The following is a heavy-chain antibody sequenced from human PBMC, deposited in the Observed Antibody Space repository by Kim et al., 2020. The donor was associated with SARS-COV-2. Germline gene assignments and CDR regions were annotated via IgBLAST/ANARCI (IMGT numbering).Heavy chain of an antibody. J-gene: IGHJ6*02. Sequence: SVKVSCKASGGTFSSYAISWVRQAPGQGLEWMGGIIPIFGTANYAQKFQGRVTITADESTSTAYMELSSLRSEDTAVYYCARDSKGSGWDEYYYGMDVWGQGTTVTVSS. CDR2: IIPIFGTA. CDR1: GGTFSSYA. D-gene: IGHD6-19*01. V-gene: IGHV1-69*13. CDR3: ARDSKGSGWDEYYYGMDV.